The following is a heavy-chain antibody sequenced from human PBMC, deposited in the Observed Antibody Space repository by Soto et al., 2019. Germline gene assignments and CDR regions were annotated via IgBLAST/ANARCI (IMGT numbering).Heavy chain of an antibody. CDR2: INHSGST. CDR3: ATAGMIEAFYI. Sequence: QVQLQQWGAGLLKPSETLSLTCAVYGGSFSGYYWSWIRQPPGKGLEWIGEINHSGSTNYNPSLKSRVTISVDTSKNQFSLKLSSVTAADTAVYYCATAGMIEAFYIWGQGTMVTVSS. J-gene: IGHJ3*02. D-gene: IGHD3-22*01. CDR1: GGSFSGYY. V-gene: IGHV4-34*01.